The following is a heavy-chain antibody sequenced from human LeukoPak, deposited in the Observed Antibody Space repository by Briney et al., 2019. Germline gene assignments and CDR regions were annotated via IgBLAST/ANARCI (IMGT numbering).Heavy chain of an antibody. Sequence: PGGSLRLSCAASGFTFSSYWMSWVRQAPGKGQEWVANIKQDGSEKYYVDSVKGRFTISRDNAKNSLYLQMNSLRAEDTAVYYCARDLQRRVSYFDYWGQGTLVTVSS. D-gene: IGHD2-2*01. CDR3: ARDLQRRVSYFDY. V-gene: IGHV3-7*01. J-gene: IGHJ4*02. CDR2: IKQDGSEK. CDR1: GFTFSSYW.